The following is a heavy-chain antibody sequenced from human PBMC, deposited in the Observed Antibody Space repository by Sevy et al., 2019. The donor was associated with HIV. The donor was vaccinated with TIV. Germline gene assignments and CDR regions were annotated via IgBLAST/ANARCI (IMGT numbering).Heavy chain of an antibody. Sequence: GGSLRLSCAASGFTFSSYEMNWVRQAPGKGLEWVSYISSSGSTIYYADSVKGRFTISRDNAKNSLYLQMNSLRAEDTAVYYCARDAYCSSTSCYGEGADAFDIWGQGTMVTVSS. V-gene: IGHV3-48*03. D-gene: IGHD2-2*01. CDR2: ISSSGSTI. CDR1: GFTFSSYE. CDR3: ARDAYCSSTSCYGEGADAFDI. J-gene: IGHJ3*02.